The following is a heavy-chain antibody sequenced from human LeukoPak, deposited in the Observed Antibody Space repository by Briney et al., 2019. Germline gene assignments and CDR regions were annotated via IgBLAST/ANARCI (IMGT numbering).Heavy chain of an antibody. J-gene: IGHJ4*02. CDR3: AKLSGYDYYDSSGYFSYFDY. D-gene: IGHD3-22*01. CDR2: ISGSGAST. V-gene: IGHV3-23*01. CDR1: GFTFDDYA. Sequence: GGSLRLSCAASGFTFDDYAMHWVRQAPGKGLEWVSAISGSGASTYYADSVKGRFTISRDNSKNTLYLQMNSLRAEDTAVYYCAKLSGYDYYDSSGYFSYFDYWGQGTLVTVSS.